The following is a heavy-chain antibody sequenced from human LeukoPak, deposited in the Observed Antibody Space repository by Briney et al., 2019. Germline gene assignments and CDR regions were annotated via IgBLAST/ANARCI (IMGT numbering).Heavy chain of an antibody. V-gene: IGHV5-51*01. J-gene: IGHJ5*02. D-gene: IGHD2-15*01. CDR2: IYPGDSDT. CDR3: ARLQVVAAAYNWFDP. Sequence: GESLKISCRGPGYSFTSYWIGWVRQMPGKGLEWMGSIYPGDSDTRYSPSFQGQVTISADKSISTAYLQWSSLKASDTVMYYCARLQVVAAAYNWFDPWGQGTLVTVSS. CDR1: GYSFTSYW.